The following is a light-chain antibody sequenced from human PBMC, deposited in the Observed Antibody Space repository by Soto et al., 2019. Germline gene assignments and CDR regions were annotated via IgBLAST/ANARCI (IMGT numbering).Light chain of an antibody. CDR2: SND. CDR3: AAWDDSLNGYV. J-gene: IGLJ1*01. Sequence: QSVLTQQPSASGTPGQRVTISCSGSSSNIRSYTVNWYKQVPGTAPKLLIYSNDRRPSRVPDRFSGSKSGTSATLAISGLQSEDEADYYCAAWDDSLNGYVFGTGTKLTVL. CDR1: SSNIRSYT. V-gene: IGLV1-44*01.